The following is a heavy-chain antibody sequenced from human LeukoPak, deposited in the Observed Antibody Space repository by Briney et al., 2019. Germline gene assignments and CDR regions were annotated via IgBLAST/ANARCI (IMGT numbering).Heavy chain of an antibody. V-gene: IGHV3-7*05. CDR3: AKGGGSYYDRYFDH. D-gene: IGHD1-26*01. CDR2: IKPDGSEE. J-gene: IGHJ4*02. CDR1: GFTFSTYW. Sequence: GGSLRLSCAASGFTFSTYWMTWARQAPGKGLEWVATIKPDGSEEYYVDSVKGRFTISRDTSKNTLYLQMSSLRAEDTAVYYCAKGGGSYYDRYFDHWGQGTLVTVSS.